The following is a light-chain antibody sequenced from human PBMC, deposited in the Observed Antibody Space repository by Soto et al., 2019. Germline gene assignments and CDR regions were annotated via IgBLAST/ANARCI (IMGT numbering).Light chain of an antibody. V-gene: IGKV3-15*01. J-gene: IGKJ1*01. CDR1: QSVSSN. CDR2: GAS. CDR3: QQDNSWPFRT. Sequence: EIVMTQSPATLSVSPGERATLSCRASQSVSSNLAWYQQKPGQAPRPLIYGASTRATGIPARFSGSGSGTEFTLTISSLQSEDFAVYYCQQDNSWPFRTFGQGTKVEIK.